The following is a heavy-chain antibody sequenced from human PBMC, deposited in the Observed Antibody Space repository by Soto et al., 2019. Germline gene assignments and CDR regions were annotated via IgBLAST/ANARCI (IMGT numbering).Heavy chain of an antibody. Sequence: SEXLSLTCPVSGGSISRYYCRWIRQPPGKGLEWIGYIYYSGSTNYNPSLKSRVTISVDTSKNQFSLKLSSVTAADTAVYYCAREGGCGGDCYGLWFDTWGQGTLVTVSS. CDR2: IYYSGST. CDR1: GGSISRYY. V-gene: IGHV4-59*01. J-gene: IGHJ5*02. CDR3: AREGGCGGDCYGLWFDT. D-gene: IGHD2-21*02.